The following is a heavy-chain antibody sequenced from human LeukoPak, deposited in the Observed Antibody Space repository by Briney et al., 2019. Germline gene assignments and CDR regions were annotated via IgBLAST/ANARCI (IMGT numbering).Heavy chain of an antibody. J-gene: IGHJ3*02. CDR2: ISAYNGNT. V-gene: IGHV1-18*01. D-gene: IGHD6-13*01. CDR1: GYTFTSYG. CDR3: ARGPPLTLYINCWYSGGAFDI. Sequence: ASVKVSFKASGYTFTSYGISWVRQAPGQGLEWMGWISAYNGNTNYAQELQGRVTMTTDTSTSTAYMELRSLRSDDTAVYYCARGPPLTLYINCWYSGGAFDIWGQGTMVTVSS.